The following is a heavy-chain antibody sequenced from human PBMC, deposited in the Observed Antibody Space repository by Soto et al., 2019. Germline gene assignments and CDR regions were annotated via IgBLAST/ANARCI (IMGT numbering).Heavy chain of an antibody. V-gene: IGHV4-59*01. CDR3: ARAYGGFDNGLDV. J-gene: IGHJ6*02. D-gene: IGHD5-12*01. CDR2: IYYSGST. CDR1: GDPIRSYY. Sequence: NPSETLSLTCTVSGDPIRSYYWTWIRQPPGKGLELIGYIYYSGSTRYNPSLKSRVTISVDMSKNQFSLKLSSVIAADTAVYYCARAYGGFDNGLDVWGQGTAVTVS.